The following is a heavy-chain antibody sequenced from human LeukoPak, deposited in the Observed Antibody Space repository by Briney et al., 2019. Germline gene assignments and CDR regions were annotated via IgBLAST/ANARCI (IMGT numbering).Heavy chain of an antibody. V-gene: IGHV3-48*04. Sequence: GGSLRLSCAASGFTVSSNYMSWVRQAPGKGLEWVSYISSSSSTIYYADSVKGRFTISRDNAKNSLYLQMNSLRAEDTALYYCARDIVAAAGRGFDPWGQGTLVTVSS. CDR1: GFTVSSNY. D-gene: IGHD6-13*01. CDR3: ARDIVAAAGRGFDP. CDR2: ISSSSSTI. J-gene: IGHJ5*02.